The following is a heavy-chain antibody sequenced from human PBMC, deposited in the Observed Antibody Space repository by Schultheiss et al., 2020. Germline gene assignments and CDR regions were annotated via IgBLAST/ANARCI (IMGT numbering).Heavy chain of an antibody. Sequence: GGSLRLSCAASGFTFSSYSMNWVRQAPGKGLEWVLAISGSGGSTYYADSVKGRFTISRDNSKNTLYLQMNSLRAEDTAVYYCARDGRLVRLLYYYYGMDVWGQGTTVTVSS. CDR1: GFTFSSYS. J-gene: IGHJ6*02. CDR3: ARDGRLVRLLYYYYGMDV. CDR2: ISGSGGST. D-gene: IGHD3-10*01. V-gene: IGHV3-23*01.